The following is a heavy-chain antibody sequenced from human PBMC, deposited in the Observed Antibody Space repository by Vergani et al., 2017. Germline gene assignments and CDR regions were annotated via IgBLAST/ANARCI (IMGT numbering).Heavy chain of an antibody. J-gene: IGHJ4*02. CDR1: EFTFSNYA. CDR3: AKDSRRTSGWDYFDF. V-gene: IGHV3-23*01. Sequence: EVQLLESGGGLVQPGGSLRLTCAASEFTFSNYAMNWVRQAPGKGLEWVSGISGSGVSAYYTDSVKGRFTISRDNSKNMLFLQMNNLRTEDTAIYYCAKDSRRTSGWDYFDFWGQGTLVTVSS. CDR2: ISGSGVSA. D-gene: IGHD6-19*01.